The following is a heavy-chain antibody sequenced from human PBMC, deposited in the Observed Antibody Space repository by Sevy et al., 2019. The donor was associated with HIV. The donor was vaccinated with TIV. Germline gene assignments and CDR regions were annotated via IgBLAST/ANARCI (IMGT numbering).Heavy chain of an antibody. Sequence: GESLKISCKGSGYSFTSYWISWVRQMPGKGLEWMGRIDPSDSYTNYSPSFQGHVTISADKSISTAYLQWSSLKASDTAMYYCARVAGIAARTNYYYYGMDVWGQGTTVTVSS. CDR1: GYSFTSYW. J-gene: IGHJ6*02. CDR3: ARVAGIAARTNYYYYGMDV. CDR2: IDPSDSYT. D-gene: IGHD6-13*01. V-gene: IGHV5-10-1*01.